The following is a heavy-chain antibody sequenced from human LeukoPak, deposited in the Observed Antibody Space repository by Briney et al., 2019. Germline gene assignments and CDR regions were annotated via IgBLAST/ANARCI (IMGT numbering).Heavy chain of an antibody. CDR3: ARAVGASNPPGFYYYYYMDV. D-gene: IGHD1-26*01. Sequence: SETLSLTCPVSGGTISTYYWSWSRQPPGKRLEWIGFIYYSGSTNYNPSLKSRVTISVDTSKKQFSLRLNSVTAADTAVYYCARAVGASNPPGFYYYYYMDVWGKGTTVTVSS. J-gene: IGHJ6*03. V-gene: IGHV4-59*01. CDR1: GGTISTYY. CDR2: IYYSGST.